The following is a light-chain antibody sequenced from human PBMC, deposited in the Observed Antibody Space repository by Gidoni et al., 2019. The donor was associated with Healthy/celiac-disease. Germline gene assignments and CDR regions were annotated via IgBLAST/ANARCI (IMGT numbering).Light chain of an antibody. CDR3: NSRDSSGNLVV. Sequence: SSELTPDPAVSVALGQTVRSTCQGDSLRSYYASWYQQNPGQAPVLVLYGKHNRPSGIPDRFSGSSSGNTASLTITGAQAEDGADYYCNSRDSSGNLVVFGGGTKLTVL. CDR1: SLRSYY. J-gene: IGLJ2*01. V-gene: IGLV3-19*01. CDR2: GKH.